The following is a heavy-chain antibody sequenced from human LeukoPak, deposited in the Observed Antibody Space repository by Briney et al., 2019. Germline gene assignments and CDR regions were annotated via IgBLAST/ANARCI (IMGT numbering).Heavy chain of an antibody. V-gene: IGHV1-8*01. CDR2: MNPNSGNT. J-gene: IGHJ4*02. CDR1: GYTFSNYD. Sequence: GASVKVSCKASGYTFSNYDINWVRQATGQGLEWMGWMNPNSGNTGYAQKFQGRVTMTRNTSISTAYMELNSLISEDTAVYYCAVGALFSVPRYGSSPDDYWGQGTLVTVSS. CDR3: AVGALFSVPRYGSSPDDY. D-gene: IGHD3-10*01.